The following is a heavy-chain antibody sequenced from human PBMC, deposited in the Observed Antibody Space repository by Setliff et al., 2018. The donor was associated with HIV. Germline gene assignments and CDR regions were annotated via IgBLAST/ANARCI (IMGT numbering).Heavy chain of an antibody. CDR1: GGSISSSSYY. V-gene: IGHV4-39*07. CDR3: ARCYYDSSGPTDAFDI. D-gene: IGHD3-22*01. J-gene: IGHJ3*02. CDR2: IYYSGST. Sequence: PSETLSLTCTVSGGSISSSSYYWGWIRQPPGKGLEWIGSIYYSGSTYYNPSLKSRVTISVDTSKNQFSLKLSSVTAADTAVYYCARCYYDSSGPTDAFDIWGQGTVVTVSS.